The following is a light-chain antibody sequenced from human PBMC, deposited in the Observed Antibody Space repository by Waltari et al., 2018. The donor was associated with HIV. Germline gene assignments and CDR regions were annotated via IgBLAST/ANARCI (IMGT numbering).Light chain of an antibody. Sequence: EIVLTQSPAPLLLSPGERATLSCSASQCVGSYLAWYQQKPGQAPRLLIYDASNRATGIPARFSGSGSWKDFTLTISSLQPEDFAVYYCQQRSNWPPLTFGGGTKVGIK. CDR2: DAS. CDR1: QCVGSY. CDR3: QQRSNWPPLT. J-gene: IGKJ4*01. V-gene: IGKV3-11*01.